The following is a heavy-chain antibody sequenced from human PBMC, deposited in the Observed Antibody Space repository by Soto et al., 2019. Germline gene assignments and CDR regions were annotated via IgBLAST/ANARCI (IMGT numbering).Heavy chain of an antibody. CDR3: AKDGFQGYDFWSGYYTGVDYGMDV. V-gene: IGHV3-30*18. D-gene: IGHD3-3*01. CDR1: GFTFSSYG. CDR2: ISYDGSNK. Sequence: QTGGSLRLSCAASGFTFSSYGMHWVRQAPGKGLEWVAVISYDGSNKYYADSVKGRFTISRDNSKNTLYLQMNSLRAEDTAVYYCAKDGFQGYDFWSGYYTGVDYGMDVWGQGTTVTVSS. J-gene: IGHJ6*02.